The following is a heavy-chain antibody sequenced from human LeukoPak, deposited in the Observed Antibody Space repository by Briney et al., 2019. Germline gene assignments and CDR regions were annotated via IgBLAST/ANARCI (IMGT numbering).Heavy chain of an antibody. V-gene: IGHV3-30-3*01. CDR2: ISDDGTFT. CDR3: ARDPYRDAPAYFDY. Sequence: PGGSLRLSCAASGFTFSSYAMHWVRQAPGKGLEWVAVISDDGTFTLYGDSVRGRFTISRDSSKNTLYLQMNGLRPEDTAVYYCARDPYRDAPAYFDYWGQGTLVTVSS. J-gene: IGHJ4*02. CDR1: GFTFSSYA.